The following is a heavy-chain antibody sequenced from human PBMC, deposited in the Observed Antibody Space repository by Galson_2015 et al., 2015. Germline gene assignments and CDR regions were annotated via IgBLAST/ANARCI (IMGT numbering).Heavy chain of an antibody. Sequence: SLRLSCAASGFTFSSYGMHWVRQAPGKGLEWVAVISYDGSNKYYADSVKGRFTISRDNSKNTLYLQMNSLRAEDTAVYYCAKDYFRGGTTFPYSYFDYWGQGTLVTVSS. J-gene: IGHJ4*02. V-gene: IGHV3-30*18. CDR2: ISYDGSNK. CDR1: GFTFSSYG. D-gene: IGHD1-7*01. CDR3: AKDYFRGGTTFPYSYFDY.